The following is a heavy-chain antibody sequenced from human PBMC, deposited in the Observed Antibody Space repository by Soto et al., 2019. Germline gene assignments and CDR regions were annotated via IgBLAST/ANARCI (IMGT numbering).Heavy chain of an antibody. CDR1: GGSVSSGSYY. CDR3: ARVAGDLGAFDI. CDR2: IYYSGST. J-gene: IGHJ3*02. D-gene: IGHD1-26*01. V-gene: IGHV4-61*01. Sequence: SETLTLTCTVPGGSVSSGSYYWSWIRQPPGKGLEWIGYIYYSGSTNYSPSLKSRVTISVDTSKNQFSLKLSSVTAADTAVYYCARVAGDLGAFDIWGQGTMVTVSS.